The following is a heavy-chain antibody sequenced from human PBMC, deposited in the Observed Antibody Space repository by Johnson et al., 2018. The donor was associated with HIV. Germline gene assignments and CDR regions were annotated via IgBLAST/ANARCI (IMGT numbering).Heavy chain of an antibody. V-gene: IGHV3-66*01. Sequence: MLLVESGGGLVQSGGSLRLSCAASGITANTNYMSWVRRAPGKGLAWVSVIFSVVNTYYAATVKGRSTISRDNSKNMLYLQLNSLRAGDTAVYYCAREGMYSSYQGSFDIWGQGTMVTVSS. CDR3: AREGMYSSYQGSFDI. CDR1: GITANTNY. D-gene: IGHD6-6*01. J-gene: IGHJ3*02. CDR2: IFSVVNT.